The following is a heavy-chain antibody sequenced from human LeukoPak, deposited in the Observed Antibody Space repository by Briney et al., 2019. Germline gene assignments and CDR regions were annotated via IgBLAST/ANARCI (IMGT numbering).Heavy chain of an antibody. J-gene: IGHJ5*02. CDR1: GFTFSDYY. Sequence: GGSLRLSCAASGFTFSDYYMSWIRQAPGKGLEWVSYISSSGSTIYYADSVKGRFTISRDNAKNSLYLQINSLRAEDTAVYYCARGDYSNYEWFDPWGQGTLVTVSS. CDR2: ISSSGSTI. V-gene: IGHV3-11*01. CDR3: ARGDYSNYEWFDP. D-gene: IGHD4-11*01.